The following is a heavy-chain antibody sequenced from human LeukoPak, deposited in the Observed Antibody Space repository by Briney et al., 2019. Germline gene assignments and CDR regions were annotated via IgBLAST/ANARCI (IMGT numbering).Heavy chain of an antibody. J-gene: IGHJ3*02. CDR2: LSGSGGTT. Sequence: GGSLRLSCSASGFTFSTHSMHWVRQAPGKGLEYVSTLSGSGGTTYYADSVKGRFTISRDNSKNSVYLQMSSLRAEDTAMYHCVKDLGGAWAFDIWGQGTRVTVFS. V-gene: IGHV3-64D*09. CDR3: VKDLGGAWAFDI. CDR1: GFTFSTHS. D-gene: IGHD1-26*01.